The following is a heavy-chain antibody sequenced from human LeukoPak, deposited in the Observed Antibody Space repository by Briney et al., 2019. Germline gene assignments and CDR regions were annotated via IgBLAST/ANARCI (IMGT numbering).Heavy chain of an antibody. Sequence: GGSLRLSCAASGFTFSSYEMNWVRQAPGKGLEWVSYISSSGSTIYYADSVKGRFTISRDNAKNSLYLQMNSLRAEDTAVYYCASIWFGGFDYWGQGTLVTVSS. CDR1: GFTFSSYE. V-gene: IGHV3-48*03. CDR3: ASIWFGGFDY. D-gene: IGHD3-10*01. CDR2: ISSSGSTI. J-gene: IGHJ4*02.